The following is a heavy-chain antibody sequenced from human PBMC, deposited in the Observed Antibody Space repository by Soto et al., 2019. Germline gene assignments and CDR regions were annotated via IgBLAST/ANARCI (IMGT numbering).Heavy chain of an antibody. V-gene: IGHV1-46*01. CDR3: ARDFAAVDH. CDR1: GYTFTHYY. Sequence: QVQLVQSGAEVRKPGASVKVSCRTSGYTFTHYYVHWVRQAPGQGLEWLGIINPASGSTNYALEFQRRVTLTMDTSTTTVYMKLSVLRSEDTAICFFARDFAAVDHCGHGILVIISS. CDR2: INPASGST. D-gene: IGHD6-13*01. J-gene: IGHJ4*01.